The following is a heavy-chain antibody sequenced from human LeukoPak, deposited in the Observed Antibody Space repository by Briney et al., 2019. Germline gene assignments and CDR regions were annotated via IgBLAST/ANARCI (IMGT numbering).Heavy chain of an antibody. D-gene: IGHD5-18*01. J-gene: IGHJ4*02. V-gene: IGHV1-2*02. CDR2: INPNSGGT. Sequence: GASVKVSCKASGGTFSSYAISWVRQAPGQGLEWMGWINPNSGGTNYAQKFQGRVTMTRDTSISTAYMELSRLRSDDTAVYYCARVQPREDTAMMGDFDYWGQGTLVTVSS. CDR1: GGTFSSYA. CDR3: ARVQPREDTAMMGDFDY.